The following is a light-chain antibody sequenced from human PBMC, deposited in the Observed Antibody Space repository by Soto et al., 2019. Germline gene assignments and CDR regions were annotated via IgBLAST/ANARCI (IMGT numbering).Light chain of an antibody. CDR1: TSNIGSTI. J-gene: IGLJ3*02. CDR3: AAWDDSLNGWV. CDR2: SSY. Sequence: QSVLAQPPSASGTPGQRVTISCSGSTSNIGSTIVNWYQQFPGTAPKLLIYSSYQRPSGVPDRFSGSKSGTSASLAISRLQSEDEADYYCAAWDDSLNGWVFGGGTKVTVL. V-gene: IGLV1-44*01.